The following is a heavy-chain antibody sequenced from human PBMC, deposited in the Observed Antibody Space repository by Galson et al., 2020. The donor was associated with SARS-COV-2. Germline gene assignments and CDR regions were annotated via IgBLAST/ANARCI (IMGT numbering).Heavy chain of an antibody. CDR2: LSGSGDSA. D-gene: IGHD3-22*01. CDR3: AKFRDYYDSSGPFDY. Sequence: GGSLRLSCAASGFTFSSYAMSWVRQAPGKGLQWVSVLSGSGDSAYYADSVKGRFTISRDNSKNTLYLQMNSLRAEDTAVYYCAKFRDYYDSSGPFDYWGQGTLVTVSS. J-gene: IGHJ4*02. CDR1: GFTFSSYA. V-gene: IGHV3-23*01.